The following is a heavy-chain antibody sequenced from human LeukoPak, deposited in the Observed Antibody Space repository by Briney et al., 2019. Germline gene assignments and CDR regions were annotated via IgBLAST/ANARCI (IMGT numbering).Heavy chain of an antibody. V-gene: IGHV3-23*01. D-gene: IGHD6-13*01. J-gene: IGHJ4*02. Sequence: GGSLRLSCAASGFTFSDYSMSWVRQAPGKGLEWVSAISGSGGSTYYADSVKGRFTISRDNSKNTLYLQMNSLRAEDTAVYYCAKAVSSSWTNFDYWGQGTLVTVSS. CDR2: ISGSGGST. CDR3: AKAVSSSWTNFDY. CDR1: GFTFSDYS.